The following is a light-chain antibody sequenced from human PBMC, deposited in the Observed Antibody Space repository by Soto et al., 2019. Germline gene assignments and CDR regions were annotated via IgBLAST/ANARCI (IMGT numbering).Light chain of an antibody. Sequence: EIVLTQSPATLSLSPGERATLSCRASQSVSSYLAWYQQKPGQAPRLLIYDASNRATGIPARFSGSGSGTAFTLTISSLETEDFALYYCQQRSNWHPYTFGQGTKVDIK. V-gene: IGKV3-11*01. J-gene: IGKJ2*01. CDR2: DAS. CDR1: QSVSSY. CDR3: QQRSNWHPYT.